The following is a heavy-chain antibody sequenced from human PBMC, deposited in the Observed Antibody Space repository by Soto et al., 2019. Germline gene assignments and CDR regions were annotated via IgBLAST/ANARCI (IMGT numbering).Heavy chain of an antibody. CDR1: GYTFTAYS. CDR2: INRESGVT. Sequence: GASVKRSCKTSGYTFTAYSMHWVRQAPGQGPEWMGCINRESGVTNYAQKFRGRVTMTRDTSITTGYMELSSLKSDDTAVYYCAREEGRGSYVVGFYYWGQGTVVTVCS. V-gene: IGHV1-2*02. D-gene: IGHD3-16*01. CDR3: AREEGRGSYVVGFYY. J-gene: IGHJ4*02.